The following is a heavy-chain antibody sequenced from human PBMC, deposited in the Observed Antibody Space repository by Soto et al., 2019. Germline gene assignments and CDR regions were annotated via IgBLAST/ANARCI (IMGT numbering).Heavy chain of an antibody. CDR2: IDPSDSYT. V-gene: IGHV5-10-1*01. Sequence: GESLKISCKGSGYSFTSYWISWVRQMLGKGLEWMGRIDPSDSYTNYSPSFQGHVTISADKSISTAYLQWSSLKASDTAMYYCARLPNYDILTGSPPFDYWGQGTLVTVSS. CDR3: ARLPNYDILTGSPPFDY. D-gene: IGHD3-9*01. CDR1: GYSFTSYW. J-gene: IGHJ4*02.